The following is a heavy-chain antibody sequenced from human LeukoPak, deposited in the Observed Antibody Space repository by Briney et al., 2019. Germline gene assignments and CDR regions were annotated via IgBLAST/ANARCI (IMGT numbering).Heavy chain of an antibody. D-gene: IGHD3-22*01. J-gene: IGHJ5*02. V-gene: IGHV4-59*01. CDR2: IYYSGST. CDR1: GGSISSYY. CDR3: ARGVGGYYDSSGENWFDP. Sequence: PSETLSLTCTVSGGSISSYYWSWIRQPPGKGLEWIGYIYYSGSTNYNPSLKSRVTISVDTSENQFSLKLSSVTAADTAVYYCARGVGGYYDSSGENWFDPWGQGTLVTVSS.